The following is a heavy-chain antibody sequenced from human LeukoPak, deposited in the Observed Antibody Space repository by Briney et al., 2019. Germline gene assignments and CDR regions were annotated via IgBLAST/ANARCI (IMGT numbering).Heavy chain of an antibody. CDR2: ISTSSNYI. V-gene: IGHV3-21*01. CDR3: ARWSCSSTSCPSDF. D-gene: IGHD2-2*01. J-gene: IGHJ4*02. CDR1: GFTFSTYS. Sequence: GGSLRLSCAASGFTFSTYSMNWVRQAPGKGLEWVSSISTSSNYIYYADSVKGRFTISRDNAKNSLYLQMNSLRAEDTAVYYCARWSCSSTSCPSDFWGQGTLVTVSS.